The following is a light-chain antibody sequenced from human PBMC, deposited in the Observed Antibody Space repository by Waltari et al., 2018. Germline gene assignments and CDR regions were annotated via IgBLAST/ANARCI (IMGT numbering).Light chain of an antibody. J-gene: IGLJ2*01. Sequence: QSALTQPASVSGSPGQSITISCTGTSSDVDLVSWYLQHPGKAPKLWIDEGAKRPSGVSDRFSGSKSGTTASRSISGLRPEDEAGDFCSSYAGSVVVFGGGTKVIVL. V-gene: IGLV2-23*01. CDR2: EGA. CDR3: SSYAGSVVV. CDR1: SSDVDL.